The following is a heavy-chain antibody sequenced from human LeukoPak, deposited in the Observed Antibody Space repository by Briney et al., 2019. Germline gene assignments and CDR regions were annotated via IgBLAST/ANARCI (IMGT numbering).Heavy chain of an antibody. J-gene: IGHJ4*02. CDR3: ARDGGLHTNFDY. D-gene: IGHD2-15*01. Sequence: PGGSLRLSCAASGFTFSSYAMSWVRQATGKGLEWVANTKPDGSAEYYADSVRGRFTASRDNANNLLYLQMNRLRAEDTAVYYCARDGGLHTNFDYWGQGTLLTVSS. CDR1: GFTFSSYA. V-gene: IGHV3-7*01. CDR2: TKPDGSAE.